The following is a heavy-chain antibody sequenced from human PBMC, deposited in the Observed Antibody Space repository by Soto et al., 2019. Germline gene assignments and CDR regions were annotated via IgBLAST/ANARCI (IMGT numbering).Heavy chain of an antibody. CDR1: SGTISSSNW. CDR3: ARGRIGSGYVPFDY. D-gene: IGHD5-12*01. Sequence: SETLSLTCAVSSGTISSSNWWTWVRQPPGKGLEWIGEINQSGSPNYDPSLRSRVTISVDKSKSQFFLKLSSVTAADTAIYYCARGRIGSGYVPFDYWGQGTLVTVSS. J-gene: IGHJ4*02. CDR2: INQSGSP. V-gene: IGHV4-4*02.